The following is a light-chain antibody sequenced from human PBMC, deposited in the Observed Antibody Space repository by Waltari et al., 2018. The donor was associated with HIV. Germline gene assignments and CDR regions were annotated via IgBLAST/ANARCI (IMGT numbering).Light chain of an antibody. V-gene: IGKV3-11*01. CDR2: DAS. CDR3: QQRTNWL. Sequence: LSLSPGERATLSCRASQSIAAYLAWYQQKPGQAPRLLISDASNRATGVPARFSGSGSGTDFTLTISSLEPEDFAVYYCQQRTNWLFGGGTKVEIK. CDR1: QSIAAY. J-gene: IGKJ4*01.